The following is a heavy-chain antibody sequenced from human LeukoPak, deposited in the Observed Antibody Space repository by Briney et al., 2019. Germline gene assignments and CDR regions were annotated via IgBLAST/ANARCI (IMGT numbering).Heavy chain of an antibody. J-gene: IGHJ5*02. CDR2: INHSGST. V-gene: IGHV4-34*01. D-gene: IGHD2-15*01. Sequence: SETLSLTCAVYGGSFSGYYWSWIRQPPGKGLEWIGEINHSGSTNYNPSLKSRVTISEDTSKNQFSLKLSSVTAADTAVYYCARGPLGYCRGGSCSPGRNGSAPWGQGTLVTVPS. CDR1: GGSFSGYY. CDR3: ARGPLGYCRGGSCSPGRNGSAP.